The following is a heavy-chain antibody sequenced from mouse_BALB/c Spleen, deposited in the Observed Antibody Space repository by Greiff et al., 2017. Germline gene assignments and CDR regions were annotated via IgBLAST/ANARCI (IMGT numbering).Heavy chain of an antibody. V-gene: IGHV14-4*02. Sequence: VQLQQSGAELVRSGASVKLSCTASGFNIKDYYMHWVKQRPEQGLEWIGWIDPESGDTEYAPKFQGKATMTADTSSNTAYLQLSSLTSEDTAVYYCNYYGYFDYWGQGTTLTVSS. CDR2: IDPESGDT. J-gene: IGHJ2*01. CDR3: NYYGYFDY. CDR1: GFNIKDYY. D-gene: IGHD1-1*01.